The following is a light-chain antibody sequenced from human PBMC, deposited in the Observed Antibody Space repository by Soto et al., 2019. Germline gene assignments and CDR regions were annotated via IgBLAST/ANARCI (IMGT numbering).Light chain of an antibody. V-gene: IGKV1-5*03. CDR2: KAS. CDR1: QSISSW. J-gene: IGKJ1*01. CDR3: QHYNSYSEA. Sequence: IQITHSPSTLSSSVGYIVTITCRASQSISSWLAWYQQKPGKAPKLLIYKASSLESGVPSRFSGSGSGTEFTLTITSLQPDDFATYYCQHYNSYSEAFGQGTKVDIK.